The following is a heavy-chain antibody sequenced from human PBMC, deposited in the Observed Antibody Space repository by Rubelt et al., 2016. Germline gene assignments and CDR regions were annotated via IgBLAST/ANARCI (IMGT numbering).Heavy chain of an antibody. D-gene: IGHD1-26*01. CDR1: GYTFTTYA. V-gene: IGHV1-3*01. J-gene: IGHJ4*02. Sequence: QVQLVQSGADVMQPGASVRLSCEASGYTFTTYAIHWVRQAPGQRLEWMGWINGGDGNRKYSQKFQDRVIITRDKSASTAYMEQNSLRVEDTAVYYCTRDVVGANTPFDHWGQGTLVIVSS. CDR3: TRDVVGANTPFDH. CDR2: INGGDGNR.